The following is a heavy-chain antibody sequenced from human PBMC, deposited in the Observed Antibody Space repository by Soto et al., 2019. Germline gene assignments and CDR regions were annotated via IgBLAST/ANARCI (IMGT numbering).Heavy chain of an antibody. D-gene: IGHD3-10*01. CDR1: GLTFGSRA. CDR3: ARGSTDSYPGSRIFDF. J-gene: IGHJ4*02. V-gene: IGHV3-23*01. Sequence: GGSLRLSCVASGLTFGSRAMTWVRQAPGEGLQWVSTITDTGGDAKYADSVRGRFVVSRDNSKKTLYLQMTSLTAEDSAMYYCARGSTDSYPGSRIFDFWGRGTLVTVSS. CDR2: ITDTGGDA.